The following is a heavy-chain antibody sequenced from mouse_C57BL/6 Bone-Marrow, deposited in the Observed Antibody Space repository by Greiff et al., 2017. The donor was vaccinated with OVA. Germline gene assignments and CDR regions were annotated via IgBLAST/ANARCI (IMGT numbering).Heavy chain of an antibody. Sequence: QVQLKESGPELVKPGASVKLSCKASGYTFTSYDINWVKQRPGQGLEWIGWIYPRDGSNKYNEKFKGKATLTVDTSSSTAYMELHSLTSEDSAVYFCARREDYGSSLYYAMDYWGQGTSVTVSS. CDR3: ARREDYGSSLYYAMDY. J-gene: IGHJ4*01. D-gene: IGHD1-1*01. CDR2: IYPRDGSN. CDR1: GYTFTSYD. V-gene: IGHV1-85*01.